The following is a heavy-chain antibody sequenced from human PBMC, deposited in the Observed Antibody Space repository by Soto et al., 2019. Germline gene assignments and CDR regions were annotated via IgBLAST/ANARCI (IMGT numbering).Heavy chain of an antibody. D-gene: IGHD2-2*01. Sequence: SETLSLTCTVSGGSISSSSYYWGWIRQPPGKGLEWIGSIYYSGSTYYNPSLKSRVTISVDTSKNQFSLKLSSVTAADTAVYYCARHPSALVPADPTNWFHPWGQGTPVTVSS. CDR3: ARHPSALVPADPTNWFHP. CDR2: IYYSGST. V-gene: IGHV4-39*01. J-gene: IGHJ5*02. CDR1: GGSISSSSYY.